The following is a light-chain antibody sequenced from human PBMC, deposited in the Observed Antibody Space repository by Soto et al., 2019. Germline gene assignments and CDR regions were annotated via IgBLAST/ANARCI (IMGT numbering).Light chain of an antibody. CDR1: QSISSW. CDR2: KAS. CDR3: LQYKSYSRT. V-gene: IGKV1-5*03. J-gene: IGKJ1*01. Sequence: DIQMTQSPSTLSASVGDRVTITCRATQSISSWLAWYQQKPGKAPKLLIYKASSLESGVPSRFSGRGSWTEFSSTNSSPQPDCFGTYYGLQYKSYSRTFGQGTKVEIK.